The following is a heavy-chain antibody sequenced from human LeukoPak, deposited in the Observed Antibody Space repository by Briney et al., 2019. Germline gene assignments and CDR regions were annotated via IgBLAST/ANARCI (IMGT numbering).Heavy chain of an antibody. Sequence: GGSLRLSCAASGFTFNSAWMSWVRQAPGKGLEWVGRIKRKSDGGTTDYAAPVKGRFTISRDDSKNTLYLQMNSLKTEDTAVYYCTSGAMLVSWGQGTLVTVSS. CDR1: GFTFNSAW. D-gene: IGHD3-22*01. CDR2: IKRKSDGGTT. CDR3: TSGAMLVS. V-gene: IGHV3-15*01. J-gene: IGHJ5*02.